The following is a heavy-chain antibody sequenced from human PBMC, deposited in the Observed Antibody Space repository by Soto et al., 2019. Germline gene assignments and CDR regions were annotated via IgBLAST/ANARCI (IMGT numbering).Heavy chain of an antibody. CDR1: GFTFSSYS. V-gene: IGHV3-48*02. J-gene: IGHJ4*02. CDR2: ISSSSSTI. CDR3: ARDSDSSSWYLNKDLAY. D-gene: IGHD6-13*01. Sequence: PGGSLRLSCAASGFTFSSYSMNWVRQAPGKGLEWVSYISSSSSTIYYADSVKGRFTISRDNAKNSLYLQMNSLRDEDTAVYYCARDSDSSSWYLNKDLAYRGQGTLVTVSS.